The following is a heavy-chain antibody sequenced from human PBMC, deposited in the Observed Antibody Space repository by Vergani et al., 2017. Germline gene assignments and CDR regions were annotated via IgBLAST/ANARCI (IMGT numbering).Heavy chain of an antibody. CDR3: VRDQVTMLRASGALDI. J-gene: IGHJ3*02. D-gene: IGHD3-10*01. CDR1: GFTFGDYA. CDR2: IRSKAYGQAT. Sequence: EVQLVESGGGLVQPGRSLRLSCTASGFTFGDYAMSWFRQAPGQGLEWVGGIRSKAYGQATIYAASVKGRFTISRDDSKSIAYLQMNNLQTEDTAMYYCVRDQVTMLRASGALDIWGQGRMVSVCS. V-gene: IGHV3-49*03.